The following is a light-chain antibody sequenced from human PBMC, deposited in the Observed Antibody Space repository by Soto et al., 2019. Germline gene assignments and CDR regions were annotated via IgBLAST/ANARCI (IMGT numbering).Light chain of an antibody. CDR3: QKYNNWRT. Sequence: ETVMTQSPATLSVSPGEGVTLSCRASQAVGDKLAWYQQKPGQAPRLLIHGASTRATDIPDRFSGSGSGTHFTLSISSLQPEDSAVYYCQKYNNWRTFGQGTKLEIK. V-gene: IGKV3-15*01. CDR1: QAVGDK. CDR2: GAS. J-gene: IGKJ2*02.